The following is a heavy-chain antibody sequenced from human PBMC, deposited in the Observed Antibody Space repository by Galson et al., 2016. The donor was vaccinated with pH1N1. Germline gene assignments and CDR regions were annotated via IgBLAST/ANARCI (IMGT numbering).Heavy chain of an antibody. V-gene: IGHV1-2*02. D-gene: IGHD1-26*01. CDR3: ARPPYYSGSFYVY. CDR2: INPNTGTT. CDR1: GYSFIDYY. J-gene: IGHJ4*02. Sequence: SVKVSCKASGYSFIDYYIHWVRQAPGQGLEWMSWINPNTGTTNYAQDFQGRVTMTRDTSISTAYMELSGLRSDDTAVYYCARPPYYSGSFYVYWGPGTLVTVSS.